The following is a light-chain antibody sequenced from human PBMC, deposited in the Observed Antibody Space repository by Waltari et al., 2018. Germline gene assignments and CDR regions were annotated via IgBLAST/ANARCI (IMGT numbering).Light chain of an antibody. CDR1: QTISTY. CDR3: QHLTA. CDR2: AAS. Sequence: DIQMTQSPSSLSASVGDSVTITCRASQTISTYLNWYQQTAGKAPKLLIYAASALQSGVPSRFRGSGSGTDFTLTITSLQPEDFATYYCQHLTAFGPGTKVDI. V-gene: IGKV1-39*01. J-gene: IGKJ3*01.